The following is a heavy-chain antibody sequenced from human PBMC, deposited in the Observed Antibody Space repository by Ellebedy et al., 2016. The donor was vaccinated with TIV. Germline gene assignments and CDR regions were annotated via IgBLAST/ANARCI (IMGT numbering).Heavy chain of an antibody. J-gene: IGHJ4*02. CDR2: ISSSSSYT. Sequence: GESLKISCAASGFTFSDYYMSWIRQAPGKGLEWVSYISSSSSYTNYADSVKGRFTISRDNAKNSLYLQMNSLSAEDTAVYYCARRAQVPVRSMTPDYWGQGTLVTVSS. D-gene: IGHD3-10*01. CDR3: ARRAQVPVRSMTPDY. CDR1: GFTFSDYY. V-gene: IGHV3-11*06.